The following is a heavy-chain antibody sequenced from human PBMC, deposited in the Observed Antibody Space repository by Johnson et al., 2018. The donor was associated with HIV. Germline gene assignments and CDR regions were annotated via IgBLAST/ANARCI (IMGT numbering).Heavy chain of an antibody. V-gene: IGHV3-23*04. CDR3: AKDRIRSTAPDTFDV. CDR1: GFTFSSYA. Sequence: VQLVESGGGLVKPGGSLRLSCAASGFTFSSYAMSWVRQAPGKGLEWVSAISGSGDSAYYADSVKGRFTISRDNSKNTLYLQMDSLRAVDTAVSYCAKDRIRSTAPDTFDVWGQGTMVTVSS. CDR2: ISGSGDSA. D-gene: IGHD5-18*01. J-gene: IGHJ3*01.